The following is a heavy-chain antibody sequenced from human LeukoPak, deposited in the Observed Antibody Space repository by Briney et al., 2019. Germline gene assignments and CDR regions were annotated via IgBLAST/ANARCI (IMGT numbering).Heavy chain of an antibody. CDR1: GFTFSTYA. V-gene: IGHV3-23*01. CDR2: IGGSGGTK. J-gene: IGHJ4*02. Sequence: GGSLRLSCAASGFTFSTYAVSWVRQAPGEGLEWVSAIGGSGGTKYYADSVKGRFTISRDNSRNTLYLQMNSLRAEDTAVYYCAKRDSSGYYYFDYWGQGTLVTVSS. CDR3: AKRDSSGYYYFDY. D-gene: IGHD3-22*01.